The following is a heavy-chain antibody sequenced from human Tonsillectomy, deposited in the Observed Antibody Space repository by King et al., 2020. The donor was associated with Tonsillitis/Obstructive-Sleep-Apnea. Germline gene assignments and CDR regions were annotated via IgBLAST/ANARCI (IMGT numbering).Heavy chain of an antibody. Sequence: LQLVQSGGEVKKPGASVKVSCKASGYSFTKYGLTWVRQAPGQGLEWLGCIGAFSGNAEYSQKFEDRVSMTLDTSTNRAYMELRSLRPDDTAVYYCAHYYGSGSYYISFDIWGQGTLVSVSS. V-gene: IGHV1-18*01. CDR3: AHYYGSGSYYISFDI. CDR2: IGAFSGNA. J-gene: IGHJ3*02. D-gene: IGHD3-10*01. CDR1: GYSFTKYG.